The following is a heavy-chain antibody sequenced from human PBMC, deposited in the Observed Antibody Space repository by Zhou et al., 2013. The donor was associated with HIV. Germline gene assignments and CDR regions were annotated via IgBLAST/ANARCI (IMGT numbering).Heavy chain of an antibody. CDR3: TTQRQWLVTRGASEI. Sequence: QVQLVQSGSEVKKPGASVKVSCKASGYTFTGYYIHWVRQAPGQGLEWMGWISPYNGVTKYAQNFQGRVTMTWDTSISTAYMDLTRLTSDDTAMYYCTTQRQWLVTRGASEIWGQGTMVIVSS. J-gene: IGHJ3*02. V-gene: IGHV1-2*02. CDR2: ISPYNGVT. CDR1: GYTFTGYY. D-gene: IGHD6-19*01.